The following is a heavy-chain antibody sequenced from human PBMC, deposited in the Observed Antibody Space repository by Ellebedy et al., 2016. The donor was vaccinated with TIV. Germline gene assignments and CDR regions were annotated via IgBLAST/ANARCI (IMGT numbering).Heavy chain of an antibody. CDR1: GFPFSDYA. D-gene: IGHD4-17*01. V-gene: IGHV3-23*01. CDR3: AKDRYSDRGRYFTD. Sequence: GGSLRLXXAAPGFPFSDYAMTWVRQAPGKGLEWVSTISGIGIKNTYYAASVKGRFTISRDNSKNTLNLQMNSLRAEDTAVYYCAKDRYSDRGRYFTDWGQGTLVTVSS. J-gene: IGHJ4*02. CDR2: ISGIGIKNT.